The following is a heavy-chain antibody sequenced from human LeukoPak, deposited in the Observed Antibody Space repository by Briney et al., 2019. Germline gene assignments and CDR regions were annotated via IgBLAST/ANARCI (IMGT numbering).Heavy chain of an antibody. CDR2: VSASGFT. Sequence: PGGSLRLSCVPSGFSAFGLSSYAMSWVRQAPGKGLVWVSVVSASGFTSYVDSVKGRFPISRDRSTNTVHLDMDTLRAEDTALYYCAKARTANDYGSGGFYKGFDSWGQGTLVTVS. J-gene: IGHJ4*02. V-gene: IGHV3-23*01. D-gene: IGHD3-10*01. CDR1: GFSAFGLSSYA. CDR3: AKARTANDYGSGGFYKGFDS.